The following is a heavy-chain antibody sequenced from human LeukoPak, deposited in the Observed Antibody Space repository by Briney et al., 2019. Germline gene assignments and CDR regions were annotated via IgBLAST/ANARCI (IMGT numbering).Heavy chain of an antibody. Sequence: ASVKVSCKASGYTFTSYDINWVRQATGQGLEWMGWMNPNSGNTGYAQKFQGRVTMTRNTSISTAYMELGSLRSEDTAVYYCARGPLDSSGWVNWFDPWGQGTLVTVSS. V-gene: IGHV1-8*01. CDR2: MNPNSGNT. D-gene: IGHD6-19*01. CDR1: GYTFTSYD. CDR3: ARGPLDSSGWVNWFDP. J-gene: IGHJ5*02.